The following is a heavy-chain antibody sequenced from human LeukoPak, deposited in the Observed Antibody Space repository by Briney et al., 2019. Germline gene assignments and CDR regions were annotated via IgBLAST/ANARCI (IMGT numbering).Heavy chain of an antibody. D-gene: IGHD3-10*01. J-gene: IGHJ6*02. CDR1: GFTFSSYA. Sequence: GGSLRLFCAASGFTFSSYAMHWVRQAPGKGLEYVSAISSNGGSTYYANSVKGRFTISRDNSKNTLYLQMGSLRAEDMAVYYCARDRVTMVRGAPAYYYYYGMDVWGQGTTVTVSS. V-gene: IGHV3-64*01. CDR3: ARDRVTMVRGAPAYYYYYGMDV. CDR2: ISSNGGST.